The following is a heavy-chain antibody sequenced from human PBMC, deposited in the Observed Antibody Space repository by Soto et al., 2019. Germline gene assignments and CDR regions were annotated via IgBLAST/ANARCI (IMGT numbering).Heavy chain of an antibody. Sequence: QVQLVQSGAEVKKPGSSVKVSCKASGGTFSSYAISWVRQAPGQGLEWMGGIIPIFGTANYAQKFQGRVTITADESTRTAYMELSSLISEDTAVYYCARVCRGSGGSCYSPYYYYGMDVWGQGTTVTVSS. CDR2: IIPIFGTA. CDR3: ARVCRGSGGSCYSPYYYYGMDV. D-gene: IGHD2-15*01. CDR1: GGTFSSYA. V-gene: IGHV1-69*12. J-gene: IGHJ6*02.